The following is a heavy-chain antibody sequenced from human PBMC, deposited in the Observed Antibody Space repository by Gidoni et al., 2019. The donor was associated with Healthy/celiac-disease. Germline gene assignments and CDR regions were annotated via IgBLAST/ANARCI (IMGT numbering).Heavy chain of an antibody. CDR1: GFTFSSYG. D-gene: IGHD6-13*01. J-gene: IGHJ5*02. CDR3: AKPHSSSGWFDP. CDR2: ISYDGSNK. V-gene: IGHV3-30*18. Sequence: QVQLVESGGGVVQPGRSLRLPCAASGFTFSSYGMHWVRQAPGKGLEWVAVISYDGSNKYYADSVKGRFTISRDNSKNTLYLQMNSLRAEDTAVYYCAKPHSSSGWFDPWGQGTLVTVSS.